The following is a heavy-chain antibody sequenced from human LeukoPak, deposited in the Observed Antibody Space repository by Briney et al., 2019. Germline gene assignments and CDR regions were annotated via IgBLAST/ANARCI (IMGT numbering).Heavy chain of an antibody. CDR1: GFTVSSNY. CDR3: ARGVWLPDYFDY. J-gene: IGHJ4*02. V-gene: IGHV3-21*01. D-gene: IGHD5-18*01. Sequence: GGSLRLSCAASGFTVSSNYMSWVRQAPGKGLEWVSSTSSSSSYIYYADSVKGRLTISRDNAKNSLYLQMNSLRAEDTAVYYCARGVWLPDYFDYWGQGTLVTVSS. CDR2: TSSSSSYI.